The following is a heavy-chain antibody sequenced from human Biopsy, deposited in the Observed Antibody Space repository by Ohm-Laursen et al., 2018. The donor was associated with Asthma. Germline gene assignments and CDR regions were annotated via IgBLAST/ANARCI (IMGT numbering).Heavy chain of an antibody. CDR2: IDPNSGGT. J-gene: IGHJ2*01. CDR3: ARIKIRIGAGTDRYFDL. CDR1: GYPFTDYS. Sequence: ASVKVSCKASGYPFTDYSVHWVRQAPGQGLEWMGRIDPNSGGTNYAQKSLGRVTMTRDTSVNTAFMVLSRLRSDDTAVYYCARIKIRIGAGTDRYFDLWGRGTLVTVSS. D-gene: IGHD3-16*01. V-gene: IGHV1-2*06.